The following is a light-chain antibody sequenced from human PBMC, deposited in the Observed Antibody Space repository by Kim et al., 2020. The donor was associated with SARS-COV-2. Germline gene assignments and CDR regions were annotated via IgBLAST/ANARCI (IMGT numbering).Light chain of an antibody. CDR3: GEATHVPRS. V-gene: IGKV2-24*01. CDR2: KIS. CDR1: QSLAHRDGNTY. J-gene: IGKJ2*04. Sequence: DIVLTQTPLSSPVTLGQPASISCRSSQSLAHRDGNTYLSCLQQRPGQSPRLLIYKISNRFSGVPDRFSGSGAGLDFTLKISRVEDEDVGVYYCGEATHVPRSFGQGTKLEI.